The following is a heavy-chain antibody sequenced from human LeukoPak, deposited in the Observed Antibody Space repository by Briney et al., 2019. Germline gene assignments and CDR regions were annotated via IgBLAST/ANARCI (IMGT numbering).Heavy chain of an antibody. CDR3: ARDQVGAVDY. CDR2: IYSGGST. Sequence: GGSLRLSCAASGFTVSSNYMSWVRQAPGKGLEWVSVIYSGGSTYYADSVEGRFTISRDNSKNTLYLQMNSLRAEDTAVYYCARDQVGAVDYWSQGTLVTVSS. CDR1: GFTVSSNY. D-gene: IGHD1-26*01. V-gene: IGHV3-53*01. J-gene: IGHJ4*02.